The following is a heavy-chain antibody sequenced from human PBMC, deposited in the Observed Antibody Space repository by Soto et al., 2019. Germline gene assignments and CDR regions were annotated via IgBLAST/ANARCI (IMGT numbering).Heavy chain of an antibody. J-gene: IGHJ6*02. CDR2: IIPIFGTT. CDR1: GASFTYT. D-gene: IGHD5-18*01. V-gene: IGHV1-69*01. Sequence: QMHLVQSGAEVKKPGSSVKVSCKASGASFTYTLSWVRQAPGQGLEWMGGIIPIFGTTNYAQKFQDRVTITADESTKTAYMELKTLRSQDTAVYYCARLHSHGTYGMDVWGQGTKVTVSS. CDR3: ARLHSHGTYGMDV.